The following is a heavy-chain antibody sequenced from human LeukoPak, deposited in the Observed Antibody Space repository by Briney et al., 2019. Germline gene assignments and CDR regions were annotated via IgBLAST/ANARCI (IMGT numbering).Heavy chain of an antibody. CDR2: IGSAGT. Sequence: GGSLRLTCAASGFTIGTYAMTWVRQAPGKGLEWVSGIGSAGTYYADSETGRFTISRDNSKNTLYLQMNSLRAEDTAVYYCAKNLDASGSYFPDEWGQGTLVTVSS. D-gene: IGHD3-10*01. CDR3: AKNLDASGSYFPDE. V-gene: IGHV3-23*01. J-gene: IGHJ4*02. CDR1: GFTIGTYA.